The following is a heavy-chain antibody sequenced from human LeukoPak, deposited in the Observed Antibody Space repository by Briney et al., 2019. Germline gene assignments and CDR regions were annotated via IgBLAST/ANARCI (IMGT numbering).Heavy chain of an antibody. V-gene: IGHV4-39*07. Sequence: PSETLSLTCTVSGGSIGSSSYYWGWIRQPPGKGLNWIGSIYYSGSTYYNPSLKSRVTISVDTSRDQFSLKLSSVTAADTAVYYCARDRVLVGATGNFDYWGQGTLVTVSS. CDR2: IYYSGST. CDR3: ARDRVLVGATGNFDY. CDR1: GGSIGSSSYY. J-gene: IGHJ4*02. D-gene: IGHD1-26*01.